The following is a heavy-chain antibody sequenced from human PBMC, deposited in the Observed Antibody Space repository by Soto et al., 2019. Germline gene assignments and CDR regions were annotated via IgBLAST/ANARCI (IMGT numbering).Heavy chain of an antibody. D-gene: IGHD4-17*01. V-gene: IGHV3-30-3*01. CDR3: ARFPTTVVTSQYYYGTDV. CDR1: GVTFSSYA. J-gene: IGHJ6*02. CDR2: ISYDGSNK. Sequence: PGGSLRLSCAASGVTFSSYAMHWVRQAPGKGLEWVAVISYDGSNKYYADSVKGRFTISRDNSKNTLYLQMNSLRAEDTAVYYCARFPTTVVTSQYYYGTDVWGQGTTVTVSS.